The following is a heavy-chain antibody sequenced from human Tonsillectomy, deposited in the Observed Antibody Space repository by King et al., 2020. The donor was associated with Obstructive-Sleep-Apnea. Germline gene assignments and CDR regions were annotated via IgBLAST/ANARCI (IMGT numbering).Heavy chain of an antibody. CDR3: AKDYSSGWRHFDY. V-gene: IGHV3-30*18. CDR1: GFTFSSYG. D-gene: IGHD6-19*01. CDR2: ISYDGSNK. Sequence: VQLVESGGGVVQPGRSLRLSCAASGFTFSSYGMHWVRQAPGKGLEWVAVISYDGSNKYYADSVKGRFTNSRDNSKNTLYLQRNSLRAEDTAVYYCAKDYSSGWRHFDYWGQGTLVTVSS. J-gene: IGHJ4*02.